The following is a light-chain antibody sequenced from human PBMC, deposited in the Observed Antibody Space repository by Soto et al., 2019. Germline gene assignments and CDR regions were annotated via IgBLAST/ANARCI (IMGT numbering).Light chain of an antibody. CDR2: YDD. CDR1: NSNIGNNA. J-gene: IGLJ3*02. Sequence: QSVLTQPPSVSDAPRQRVAISCSGSNSNIGNNAVTWYQQLPGKAPKLLIYYDDLLPSGVSDRFSGSKSGTSASLAISGLQSEDEADYYCATWDDSLNGWVFGGGTKLTVL. V-gene: IGLV1-36*01. CDR3: ATWDDSLNGWV.